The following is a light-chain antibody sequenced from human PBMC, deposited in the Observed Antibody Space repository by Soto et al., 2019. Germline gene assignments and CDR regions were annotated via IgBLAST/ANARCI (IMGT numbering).Light chain of an antibody. V-gene: IGLV2-14*03. J-gene: IGLJ2*01. CDR1: SSDVGYYDR. Sequence: QSALTQPASVSGSPGQSITISCSGTSSDVGYYDRVSWYQQHPGTAPKLIIFDVTYRPSGVSPRFSGSKSGNTASLTISGLQAEDEADYYCSSYASTSTRVFGGGTKVTVL. CDR2: DVT. CDR3: SSYASTSTRV.